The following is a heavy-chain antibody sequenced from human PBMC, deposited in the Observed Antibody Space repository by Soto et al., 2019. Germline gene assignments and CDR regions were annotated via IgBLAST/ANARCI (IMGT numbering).Heavy chain of an antibody. CDR1: GGSISSGDYY. CDR3: ARVQRRRAFDI. V-gene: IGHV4-30-4*01. D-gene: IGHD6-25*01. Sequence: SETLSLTCTVSGGSISSGDYYWSWIRQPPGKGLEWIGYIYYSGSTYYNPSLKSRVTISVDTSKNQFSLELSSVTAADTAVYYCARVQRRRAFDIWGQGTMVTVSS. CDR2: IYYSGST. J-gene: IGHJ3*02.